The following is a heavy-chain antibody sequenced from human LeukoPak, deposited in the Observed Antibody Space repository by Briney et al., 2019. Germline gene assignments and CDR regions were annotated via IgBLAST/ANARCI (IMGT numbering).Heavy chain of an antibody. J-gene: IGHJ4*02. CDR3: ARGRPHGNDY. CDR1: GFTXXTYW. V-gene: IGHV3-74*01. CDR2: IASDGSST. Sequence: XLXXAXSGFTXXTYWMNWVRQAPGKGLVWVSRIASDGSSTNYADSVKGRFSISRENAKNTLYLQMSSLRVEDTAVYYSARGRPHGNDYWGQGTLVTVSS. D-gene: IGHD4-23*01.